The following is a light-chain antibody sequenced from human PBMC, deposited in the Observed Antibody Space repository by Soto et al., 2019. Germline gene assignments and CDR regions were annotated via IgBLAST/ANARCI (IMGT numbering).Light chain of an antibody. CDR2: DAS. V-gene: IGKV1-5*01. J-gene: IGKJ1*01. CDR3: RQYNSYTGT. CDR1: QSISSW. Sequence: DIQMTQSPSTLSASVGDRVTITCRASQSISSWLAWYQQKPGKAPKLLIYDASSLERGVPSRCSGSGSGTEFTLTISSRQHDDFAADYCRQYNSYTGTFGQGTKVDIK.